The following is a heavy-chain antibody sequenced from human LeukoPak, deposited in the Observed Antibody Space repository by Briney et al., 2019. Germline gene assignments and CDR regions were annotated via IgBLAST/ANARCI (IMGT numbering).Heavy chain of an antibody. V-gene: IGHV3-30-3*01. Sequence: PGGSLRLSCAASGFTFSSYAMHWVRQAPGKGLEWVAVISYDGSNKYYADSVKGRFTISRDNSKNTLYLQMNSLRAEDTAVYYCAGGKNIVWGEGGDLNDYWGKGTLVTVSS. CDR1: GFTFSSYA. CDR2: ISYDGSNK. D-gene: IGHD2-21*01. J-gene: IGHJ4*02. CDR3: AGGKNIVWGEGGDLNDY.